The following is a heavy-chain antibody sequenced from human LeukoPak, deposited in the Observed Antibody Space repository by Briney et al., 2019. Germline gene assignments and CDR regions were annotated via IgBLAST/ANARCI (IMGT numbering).Heavy chain of an antibody. CDR2: INHSGST. D-gene: IGHD1-14*01. Sequence: PSETLSLTCAVSGYSISSGYYWSWIRQPPGKGLEWIGEINHSGSTNYNPSLKSRVTISVDTSKNQFSLKLSSVTAADTAVYYCARVPKLLNHNWFDPWGQGTLVTVSS. CDR3: ARVPKLLNHNWFDP. V-gene: IGHV4-34*01. J-gene: IGHJ5*02. CDR1: GYSISSGYY.